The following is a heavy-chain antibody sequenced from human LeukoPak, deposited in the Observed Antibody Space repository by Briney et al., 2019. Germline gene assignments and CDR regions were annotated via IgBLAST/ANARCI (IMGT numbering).Heavy chain of an antibody. CDR3: ARGDAFSGDY. V-gene: IGHV3-7*04. D-gene: IGHD5-24*01. J-gene: IGHJ4*02. Sequence: PGGSLRLSCAASGFTFSSYWMTWVRQAPGKGLEWVANIDQDGNEKYYVDSVRGRFTISRDNAKNSPYLQMDSLRVEDTAVYYCARGDAFSGDYWGQGTLVTVSS. CDR2: IDQDGNEK. CDR1: GFTFSSYW.